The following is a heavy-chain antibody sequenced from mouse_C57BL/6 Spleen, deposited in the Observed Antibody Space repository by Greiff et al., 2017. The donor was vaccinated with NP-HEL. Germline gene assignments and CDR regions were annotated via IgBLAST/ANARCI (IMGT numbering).Heavy chain of an antibody. D-gene: IGHD1-1*01. V-gene: IGHV1-64*01. Sequence: QVQLQQPGAELVKPGASVKLSCKASGYTFTSYWMHWVKQRPGQGLEWIGMIHPNSGSTNYNEKFKNKATLTVDKSSSTAYMQLSSLTSEDSAVYYCASLPYYGSSPYYFDYWGQGTTLTVSS. CDR1: GYTFTSYW. CDR2: IHPNSGST. CDR3: ASLPYYGSSPYYFDY. J-gene: IGHJ2*01.